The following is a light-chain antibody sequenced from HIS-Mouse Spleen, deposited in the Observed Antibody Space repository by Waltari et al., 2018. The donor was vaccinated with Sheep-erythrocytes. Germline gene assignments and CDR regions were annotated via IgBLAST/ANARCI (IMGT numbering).Light chain of an antibody. J-gene: IGKJ2*01. CDR1: QSVSSY. CDR2: DAS. V-gene: IGKV3-11*01. Sequence: TLSCSASQSVSSYLAWYQQKPGQAPRLLIYDASNSATGIPARFSGSGSGTDFTLTISSIEPEDFAVYYCQQRSNWYTFGQGTKLEIK. CDR3: QQRSNWYT.